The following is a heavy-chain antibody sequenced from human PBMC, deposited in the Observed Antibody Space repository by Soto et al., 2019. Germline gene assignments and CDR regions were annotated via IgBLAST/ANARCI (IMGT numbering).Heavy chain of an antibody. CDR3: TRVSPDCSDGSCYPLN. CDR1: GFTFRDFA. J-gene: IGHJ4*02. Sequence: GGSLRLSCMASGFTFRDFAMSWFRQAPGKGLQWVSFIRSNIYDGTTEYAASVKGRCSISRDDSQSIAYLQMNSLNTGDTGVYYCTRVSPDCSDGSCYPLNWGQGTLVTVSS. V-gene: IGHV3-49*03. D-gene: IGHD2-15*01. CDR2: IRSNIYDGTT.